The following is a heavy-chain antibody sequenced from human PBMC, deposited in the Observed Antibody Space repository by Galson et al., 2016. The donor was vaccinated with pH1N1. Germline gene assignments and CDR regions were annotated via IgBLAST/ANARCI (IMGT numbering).Heavy chain of an antibody. V-gene: IGHV4-34*01. CDR2: INDSGNT. J-gene: IGHJ4*02. CDR3: ARLKRGFSYGYGDFFDV. CDR1: GGSFRGYY. Sequence: ETLSLPCGVDGGSFRGYYWSWIRQPPGKGLEWIGDINDSGNTDYKPSLKSRVTLFVNTSKSQFSLKLSSLTAADTAVYFCARLKRGFSYGYGDFFDVWSQGSLVTVSS. D-gene: IGHD5-18*01.